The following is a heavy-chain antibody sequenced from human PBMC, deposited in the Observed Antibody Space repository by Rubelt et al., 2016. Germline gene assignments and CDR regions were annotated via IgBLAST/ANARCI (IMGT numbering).Heavy chain of an antibody. CDR2: IHYDGSNK. J-gene: IGHJ4*02. CDR1: GFTFSSSG. CDR3: AGNGGDS. V-gene: IGHV3-33*01. Sequence: QVQLVESGGGVVQPGRSLRLSCAASGFTFSSSGMHWVRQAPGKGLEWLALIHYDGSNKFYADSVKGRFTISRDNSKNTLYLQMNSLRAEDTAVYCCAGNGGDSWGQGTLVTVSS.